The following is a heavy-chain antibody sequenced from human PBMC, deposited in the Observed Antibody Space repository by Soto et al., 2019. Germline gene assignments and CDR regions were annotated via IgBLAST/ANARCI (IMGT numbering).Heavy chain of an antibody. J-gene: IGHJ4*02. CDR1: GGSISSGGYS. CDR2: IYHSGST. D-gene: IGHD6-13*01. V-gene: IGHV4-30-2*01. CDR3: ARGGGSSSWSVDY. Sequence: SETLSLTCAVSGGSISSGGYSWSWIRQPPGKGLEWIGYIYHSGSTYYNPSLKSRVTISVDRSKNQFSLKLSSVTAADTAVYYCARGGGSSSWSVDYWGQGTLATVSS.